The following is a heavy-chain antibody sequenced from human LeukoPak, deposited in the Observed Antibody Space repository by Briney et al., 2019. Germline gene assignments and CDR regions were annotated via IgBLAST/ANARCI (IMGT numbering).Heavy chain of an antibody. Sequence: PGGSLRLSCAASGFTFTTYWMQWARQVPGKGLVWVSRINSDGRTTDYADSVKGRFTISRDNAKNTVYLQMNSLRAEDTAVYYCGRGGGGVVAYGMDVWGQGTTVTVSS. D-gene: IGHD2-15*01. J-gene: IGHJ6*02. CDR1: GFTFTTYW. CDR2: INSDGRTT. V-gene: IGHV3-74*01. CDR3: GRGGGGVVAYGMDV.